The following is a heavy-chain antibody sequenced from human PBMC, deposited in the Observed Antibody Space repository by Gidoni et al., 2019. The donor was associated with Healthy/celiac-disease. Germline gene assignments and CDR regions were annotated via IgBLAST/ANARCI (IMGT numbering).Heavy chain of an antibody. CDR2: IYNSGST. Sequence: QVQLQESGPGLVKPSETLSRTCTVSAGSSSSYYWRWIRQPPGKGLEWIGNIYNSGSTNYNPSHKSRVTISEDTSKNQFSLKLSSVTAADTAVYYCAGLPYYYDSSGYPYWGQGTLVTVSS. V-gene: IGHV4-59*01. CDR3: AGLPYYYDSSGYPY. CDR1: AGSSSSYY. J-gene: IGHJ4*02. D-gene: IGHD3-22*01.